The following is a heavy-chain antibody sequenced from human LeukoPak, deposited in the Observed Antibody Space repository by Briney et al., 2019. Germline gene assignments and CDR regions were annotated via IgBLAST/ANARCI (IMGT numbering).Heavy chain of an antibody. CDR2: INHSGST. V-gene: IGHV4-34*01. CDR1: GGSFSGYY. CDR3: ARGLGYCSGGRCYSDDALDI. D-gene: IGHD2-15*01. J-gene: IGHJ3*02. Sequence: SETLSLTCAVYGGSFSGYYWSWIRQPPGKGLEWIGEINHSGSTNNNPSLKSRVTISVDTSKNQFSLKLSSVTAADTAVYYCARGLGYCSGGRCYSDDALDIWGKGTMVTVSS.